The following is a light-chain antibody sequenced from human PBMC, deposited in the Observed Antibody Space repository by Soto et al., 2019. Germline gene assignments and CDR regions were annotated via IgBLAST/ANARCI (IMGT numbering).Light chain of an antibody. J-gene: IGKJ2*01. CDR2: DAS. Sequence: AIQLTQSPSSLSASVGDTVTITCRASQGITNCLAWYQQTPGKPPKVLIYDASTLESGVPSRFSXXXSXTDFTLTIXSXXXXXXXXYYCQQFIAYPHTFGQGTKLEIK. CDR3: QQFIAYPHT. CDR1: QGITNC. V-gene: IGKV1-13*02.